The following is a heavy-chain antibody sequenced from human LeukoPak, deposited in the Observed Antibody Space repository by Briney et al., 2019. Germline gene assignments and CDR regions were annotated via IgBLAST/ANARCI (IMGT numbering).Heavy chain of an antibody. V-gene: IGHV4-34*01. Sequence: SETLSLTCAVYGGSFSGYYWSWIRQPPGKGLEWIGEINHSGSTNYNPSLKSRVTISVDTSENQFSLKLSSVTAADTAVYYCARARNILTGYYYYYYGMDVWGQGTTVTVSS. CDR3: ARARNILTGYYYYYYGMDV. J-gene: IGHJ6*02. CDR1: GGSFSGYY. D-gene: IGHD3-9*01. CDR2: INHSGST.